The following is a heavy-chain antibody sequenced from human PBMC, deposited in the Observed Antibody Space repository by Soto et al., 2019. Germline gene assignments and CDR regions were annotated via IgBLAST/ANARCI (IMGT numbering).Heavy chain of an antibody. Sequence: QVQLVQSGAEVKKPGASVKVSCKASGYTFTSYDINWVRQATGQGLEWMGWMNPNSGNTGYAQKFQGRVTMTKNPSISTAYMELSSLRSEDTAVYYCAGVCSSTSCSHDAFDIWGQGTMVTVSS. CDR3: AGVCSSTSCSHDAFDI. J-gene: IGHJ3*02. D-gene: IGHD2-2*01. CDR1: GYTFTSYD. CDR2: MNPNSGNT. V-gene: IGHV1-8*01.